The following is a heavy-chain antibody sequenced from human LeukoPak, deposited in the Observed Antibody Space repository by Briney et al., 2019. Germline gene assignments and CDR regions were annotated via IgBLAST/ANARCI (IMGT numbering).Heavy chain of an antibody. Sequence: SVKVSCKASGGAFKGYAINWVRQATGQGLEWMGGSNPIFGTTNFAPKFQGRVTIAADESTSTAYMELTSLKSEDTAVYYCARGTTVTTAVLVPNDAFDIWGQGTMVTVSS. CDR3: ARGTTVTTAVLVPNDAFDI. J-gene: IGHJ3*02. CDR2: SNPIFGTT. D-gene: IGHD4-17*01. V-gene: IGHV1-69*13. CDR1: GGAFKGYA.